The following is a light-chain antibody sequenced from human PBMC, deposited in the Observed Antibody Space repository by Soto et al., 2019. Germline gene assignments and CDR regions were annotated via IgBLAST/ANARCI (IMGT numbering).Light chain of an antibody. CDR3: GTWDYSLSAYV. V-gene: IGLV1-51*01. CDR1: TSNIGNNY. CDR2: DNN. J-gene: IGLJ1*01. Sequence: QSVLTQPPSVSAAPGQKVTISCSGSTSNIGNNYVSWYQQLPGTAPKLLIYDNNKRPSGIPDRFSGSKSGTSATLGITGLQTGDEADYYCGTWDYSLSAYVFGTGPKLTVL.